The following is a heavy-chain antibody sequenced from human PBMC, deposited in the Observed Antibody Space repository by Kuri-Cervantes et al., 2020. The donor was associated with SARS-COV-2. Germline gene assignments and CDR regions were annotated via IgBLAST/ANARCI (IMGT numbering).Heavy chain of an antibody. CDR3: ARSDFWSGYYTLVFDY. CDR1: GGSISSSSYY. Sequence: GSLRLSCTVSGGSISSSSYYWGWIRQPPGKGLEWIGSIYYSGSTNYNPSLKSRVTISVDTSKNQFSLKLSSVTAADTAVYYCARSDFWSGYYTLVFDYWGQGTLVTVSS. D-gene: IGHD3-3*01. J-gene: IGHJ4*02. V-gene: IGHV4-39*07. CDR2: IYYSGST.